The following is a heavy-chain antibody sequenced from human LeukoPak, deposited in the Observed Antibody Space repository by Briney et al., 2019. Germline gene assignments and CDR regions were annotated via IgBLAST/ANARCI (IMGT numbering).Heavy chain of an antibody. CDR2: ISGSGGST. D-gene: IGHD1-26*01. CDR3: AKHPNSGSAAFDI. V-gene: IGHV3-23*01. Sequence: PGGSLRLSCAASGFTFSSYGMSWVRQAPGKGLEWVSAISGSGGSTYYADSVKGRFTISRDNSKNTLYLQMNSLRAEDTAVYYCAKHPNSGSAAFDIWGQGTMVTVSS. J-gene: IGHJ3*02. CDR1: GFTFSSYG.